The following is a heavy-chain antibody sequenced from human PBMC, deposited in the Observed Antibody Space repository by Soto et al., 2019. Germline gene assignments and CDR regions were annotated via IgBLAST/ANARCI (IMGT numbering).Heavy chain of an antibody. D-gene: IGHD3-10*01. J-gene: IGHJ3*02. V-gene: IGHV1-2*04. CDR2: INPNSGGT. CDR3: ARGTMITMVRGVITFDAFDI. CDR1: GYTFTGYY. Sequence: QVQLVQSGAEVKKPGASVKVSCKASGYTFTGYYMHWVRQAPGQGLEWMGWINPNSGGTNYAQKFQGWVTMTRDTSISTAYMELSRLRSDDTAVYYCARGTMITMVRGVITFDAFDIWGQGTMVTVSS.